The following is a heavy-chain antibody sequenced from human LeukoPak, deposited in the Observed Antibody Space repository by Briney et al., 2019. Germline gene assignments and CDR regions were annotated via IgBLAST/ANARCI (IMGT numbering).Heavy chain of an antibody. V-gene: IGHV3-23*01. CDR1: GFTFSSYA. D-gene: IGHD6-13*01. Sequence: GGSLRLSCAASGFTFSSYAMSWVRQAPGKGLEWVSAISGSGGSTYYADSVKGRFTISRDNSKNTLYLQMNSLRAEDTAVYYCAKDLLSYSSSWYALDYWGQGTLVTVSS. J-gene: IGHJ4*02. CDR3: AKDLLSYSSSWYALDY. CDR2: ISGSGGST.